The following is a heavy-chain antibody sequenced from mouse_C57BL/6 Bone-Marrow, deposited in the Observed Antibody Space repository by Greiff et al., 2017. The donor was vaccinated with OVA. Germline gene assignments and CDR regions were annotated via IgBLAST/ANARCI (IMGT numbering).Heavy chain of an antibody. J-gene: IGHJ2*01. Sequence: VQLQQPGAELVMPGASVKLSCTASGYTFTNSWMHWVKQRPGQGLEWIGEIDPSDSYTNYTPKFQGKSTLTVDTSSSTAYLQLSSLTSEDTAVYDCARRGPFDYWGQGTTLTVSS. CDR1: GYTFTNSW. CDR3: ARRGPFDY. CDR2: IDPSDSYT. V-gene: IGHV1-69*01.